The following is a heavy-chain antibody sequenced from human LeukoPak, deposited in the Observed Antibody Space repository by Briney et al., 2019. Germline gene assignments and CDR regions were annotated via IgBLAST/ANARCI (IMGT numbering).Heavy chain of an antibody. CDR1: GFTFTSYA. CDR2: IWYDGSNK. D-gene: IGHD3-22*01. Sequence: GGSLRLSCAASGFTFTSYAMHWVRQAPAKGLEWVAVIWYDGSNKYYANSVKGRFTISRDNSKKTLYLQMNSLRAEDTALYYCAREWNYYDSSGHDAFDIWGQGTMVTVSS. V-gene: IGHV3-33*01. J-gene: IGHJ3*02. CDR3: AREWNYYDSSGHDAFDI.